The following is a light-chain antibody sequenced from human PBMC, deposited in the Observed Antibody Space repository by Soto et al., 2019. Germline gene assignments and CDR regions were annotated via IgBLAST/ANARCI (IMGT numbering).Light chain of an antibody. V-gene: IGKV1-5*03. CDR3: QQYNVYSWT. Sequence: DIHMTQSPSTLSASVGDRVTITCRASQTINSWLAWYQQQPGKAPKLLIYEASSLEKGVPARFGGSGSGTQFTLTISSLQPDDFATYYCQQYNVYSWTFGQGTKVDIK. J-gene: IGKJ1*01. CDR2: EAS. CDR1: QTINSW.